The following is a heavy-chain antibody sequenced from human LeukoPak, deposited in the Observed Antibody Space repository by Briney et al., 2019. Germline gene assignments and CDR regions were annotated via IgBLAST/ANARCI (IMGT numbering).Heavy chain of an antibody. CDR3: AREEGRYYDFWSGYPPNDAFDI. Sequence: GGSLRLSCAASGFTFTTYAMTWVRQAPGKGLEWVSSISSSSSYIYYADSVKGRFTISRDNAKNSLYLQMNSLRAEDTAVYYCAREEGRYYDFWSGYPPNDAFDIWGQGTMVTVSS. V-gene: IGHV3-21*01. CDR1: GFTFTTYA. J-gene: IGHJ3*02. D-gene: IGHD3-3*01. CDR2: ISSSSSYI.